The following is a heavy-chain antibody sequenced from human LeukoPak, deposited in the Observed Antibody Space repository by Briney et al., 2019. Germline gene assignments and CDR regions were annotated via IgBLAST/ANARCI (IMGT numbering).Heavy chain of an antibody. Sequence: SETLSLTCTVSSGSISSYYWSWIRQPAGKGLEWIGRIYTSGSTNYNPSLKSRVTMSVDTSKNQFSLKLSSVTAADTAVYYCARDRQAADHYYYYGMDVWGQGTTVTVSS. D-gene: IGHD6-25*01. V-gene: IGHV4-4*07. CDR1: SGSISSYY. CDR2: IYTSGST. J-gene: IGHJ6*02. CDR3: ARDRQAADHYYYYGMDV.